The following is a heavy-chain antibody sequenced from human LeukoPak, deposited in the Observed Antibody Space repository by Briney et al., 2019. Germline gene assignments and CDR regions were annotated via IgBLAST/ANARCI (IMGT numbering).Heavy chain of an antibody. CDR2: IGWNSGSV. CDR3: GRGGSGSHSYYYYGMDV. CDR1: GFTFEDYG. Sequence: GRSLRLSCAASGFTFEDYGMHWVRQAPGKGLEWVSGIGWNSGSVDYADSVKGRFTISRDNAKNSLYLQMNSLRAEGTALYYCGRGGSGSHSYYYYGMDVWGQGTTVIVSS. D-gene: IGHD3-10*01. V-gene: IGHV3-9*01. J-gene: IGHJ6*02.